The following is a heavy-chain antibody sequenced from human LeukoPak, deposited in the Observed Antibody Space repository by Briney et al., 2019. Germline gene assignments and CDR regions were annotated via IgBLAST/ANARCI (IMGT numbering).Heavy chain of an antibody. CDR1: GGSIRSYY. Sequence: SETLPLTCSVSGGSIRSYYWSWIRQPPGKGLEWMWYIYYSGSTNYNPSLKSRVTVSVDTSKNQFSLKLSSVTAADTAIYYCARGQLGDGYNFDYWGQGTLVTVSS. CDR3: ARGQLGDGYNFDY. CDR2: IYYSGST. J-gene: IGHJ4*02. V-gene: IGHV4-59*01. D-gene: IGHD5-24*01.